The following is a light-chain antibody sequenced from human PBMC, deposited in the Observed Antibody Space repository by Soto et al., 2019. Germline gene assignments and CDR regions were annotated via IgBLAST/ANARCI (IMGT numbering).Light chain of an antibody. CDR1: QSISSY. CDR3: QQTYSTPRT. V-gene: IGKV1-39*01. J-gene: IGKJ1*01. Sequence: DIQVTQSPSSLSASLGDRVTLTCRASQSISSYLNWYQQEPGKAPKLLIYAASTLQRGVPSKYTGSGSGTDFTLTISSLQPEDFATYYCQQTYSTPRTFGQGTKVEIK. CDR2: AAS.